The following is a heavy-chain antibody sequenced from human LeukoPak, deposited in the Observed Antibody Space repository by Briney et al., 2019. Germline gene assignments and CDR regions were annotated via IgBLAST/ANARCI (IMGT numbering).Heavy chain of an antibody. J-gene: IGHJ5*02. CDR1: GGSISSHY. D-gene: IGHD3-9*01. Sequence: SETLSLTCTVSGGSISSHYWSWIRQPPGKGLGWIGYIYYSGSTNYNPSLKSRVTISVDTSKNQFSLKLSSVTAADTAVYYCASNLRYFDWLFGFDPWGQGTLVTVSS. CDR2: IYYSGST. CDR3: ASNLRYFDWLFGFDP. V-gene: IGHV4-59*11.